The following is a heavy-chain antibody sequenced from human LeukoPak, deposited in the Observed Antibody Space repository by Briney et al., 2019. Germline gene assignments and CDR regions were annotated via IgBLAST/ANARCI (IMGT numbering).Heavy chain of an antibody. CDR3: ARDQNYYDSSGYYDN. CDR1: GGSISSYY. V-gene: IGHV4-59*01. J-gene: IGHJ4*02. CDR2: IYYSGST. D-gene: IGHD3-22*01. Sequence: SETLSLTCTVSGGSISSYYWSWIRQPPGKGLEWIGYIYYSGSTNYNPSLKSRVTISVDTSKNQFSLKLSSVTAADTAVYYCARDQNYYDSSGYYDNWGQGTLVTVSS.